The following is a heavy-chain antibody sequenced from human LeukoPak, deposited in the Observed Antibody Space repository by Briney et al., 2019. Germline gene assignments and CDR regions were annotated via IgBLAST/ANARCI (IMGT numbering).Heavy chain of an antibody. CDR3: ARVIDDSSGYSDYYGMDV. CDR1: GYTFTGYY. D-gene: IGHD3-22*01. CDR2: INPNSGGT. Sequence: GASVKVSCKASGYTFTGYYMHWVRQAPGQGLEWMGWINPNSGGTNYAQKFQGRVTMTRDMSISTAYMELSRLRSDDTAVYYCARVIDDSSGYSDYYGMDVWGQGTTVTVSS. J-gene: IGHJ6*02. V-gene: IGHV1-2*02.